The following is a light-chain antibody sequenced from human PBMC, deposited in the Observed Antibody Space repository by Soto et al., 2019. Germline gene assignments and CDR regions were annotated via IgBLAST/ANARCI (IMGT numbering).Light chain of an antibody. CDR1: SSDVGVYNY. Sequence: QSALTQPASVSGSPGQSITISCTGTSSDVGVYNYVSWYQQHPGKAPKLMIYGVSNRPSGVSNRFSGSKSDNTASLTISGLQAEDEADYYCSSYTGSSTPYVFGTGTKVTVL. CDR2: GVS. CDR3: SSYTGSSTPYV. V-gene: IGLV2-14*01. J-gene: IGLJ1*01.